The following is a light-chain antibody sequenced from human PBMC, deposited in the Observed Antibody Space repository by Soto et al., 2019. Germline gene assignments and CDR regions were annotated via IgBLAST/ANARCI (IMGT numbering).Light chain of an antibody. J-gene: IGKJ1*01. CDR3: QQTYITPRT. Sequence: DIQLTQSPSSLSASVGYRVTITCRASQSITNYLNWYQQKPGKAPQLLIYAASTLQRGVPSRFSGSGSGTEFTFSISSLQPEDFATYFCQQTYITPRTFGQGTKVEVK. CDR1: QSITNY. CDR2: AAS. V-gene: IGKV1-39*01.